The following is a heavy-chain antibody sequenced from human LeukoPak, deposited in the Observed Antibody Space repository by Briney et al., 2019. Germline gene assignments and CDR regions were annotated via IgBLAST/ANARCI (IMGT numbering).Heavy chain of an antibody. CDR2: ISWNSGSI. CDR1: GFTFDDYA. Sequence: PGRSLRLSCAASGFTFDDYAMHWVRQAPGKGLEWVSGISWNSGSIGYADSVKGRFTISRDNAKNSLYLQMNSLRAEDTALYYCAKDIHYYNYYGMDVWGQGTTVTVSS. CDR3: AKDIHYYNYYGMDV. J-gene: IGHJ6*02. V-gene: IGHV3-9*01.